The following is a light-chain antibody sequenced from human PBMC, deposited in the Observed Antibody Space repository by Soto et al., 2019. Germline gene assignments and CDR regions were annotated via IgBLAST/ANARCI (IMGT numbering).Light chain of an antibody. CDR1: QSVSSY. CDR2: DAS. CDR3: QQRSNWPLP. Sequence: EIVLTQSPATLSLSPGERATLSCRASQSVSSYLAWYQQKPGQAPRLLIYDASNRATGIPARFSGSGSGTDFTLTISSLEPEDFAVYYCQQRSNWPLPFGGGTTVEIK. J-gene: IGKJ4*01. V-gene: IGKV3-11*01.